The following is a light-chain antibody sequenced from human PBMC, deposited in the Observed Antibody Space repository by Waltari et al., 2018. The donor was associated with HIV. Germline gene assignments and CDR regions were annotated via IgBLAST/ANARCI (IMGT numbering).Light chain of an antibody. CDR2: GTS. Sequence: EIVLTQSPGTLSLSPGERVTLSCRASQSVSSSYLAWYQQKPGQAPRLLLYGTSNRATGIPDRFSGGGSGTDFTLTISRLEPEDSALYYCQQYGSSPQTFGGGTKVEIK. CDR1: QSVSSSY. V-gene: IGKV3-20*01. CDR3: QQYGSSPQT. J-gene: IGKJ4*01.